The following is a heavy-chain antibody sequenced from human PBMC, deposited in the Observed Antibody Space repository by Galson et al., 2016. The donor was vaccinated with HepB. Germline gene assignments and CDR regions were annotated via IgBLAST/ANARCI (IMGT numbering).Heavy chain of an antibody. CDR2: MLYDGFSK. CDR1: GIIFTNSI. CDR3: AREGHTSGRCGDFDI. D-gene: IGHD3-22*01. Sequence: SLRLSCAASGIIFTNSIMHWVRQAPGKGLDWVAAMLYDGFSKYYADSVKGRFTVSRDDSDSKMYLQLNSLSADDTAVYFCAREGHTSGRCGDFDIWGQGTMVSVSS. J-gene: IGHJ3*02. V-gene: IGHV3-30-3*01.